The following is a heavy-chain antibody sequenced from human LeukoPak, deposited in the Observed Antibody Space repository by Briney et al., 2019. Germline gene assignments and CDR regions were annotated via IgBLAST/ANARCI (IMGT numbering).Heavy chain of an antibody. CDR2: IYYSGST. CDR1: GGSISSGGYY. CDR3: AGGITMVRGGYFDY. Sequence: SETLSLTCTVSGGSISSGGYYWSWLRQHPGTGMEWIGYIYYSGSTYYNPSLKSRVTISVDTSKNQFSLKLSSVTAADTAVYYCAGGITMVRGGYFDYWGQGTLVTVSS. J-gene: IGHJ4*02. V-gene: IGHV4-31*03. D-gene: IGHD3-10*01.